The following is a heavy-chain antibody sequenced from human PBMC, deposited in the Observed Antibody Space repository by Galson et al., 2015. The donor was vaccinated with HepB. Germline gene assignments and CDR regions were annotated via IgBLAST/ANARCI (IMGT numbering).Heavy chain of an antibody. CDR3: ARDRGGSFDY. CDR1: GDSVSSKSAA. D-gene: IGHD3-10*01. CDR2: TFYRSQWFK. J-gene: IGHJ4*02. V-gene: IGHV6-1*01. Sequence: SGDSVSSKSAAWNWIRQSPSRGLEWLERTFYRSQWFKDFAVSVKSRITIDPDTSKNQFYLQLKSVTPGDTAVYYCARDRGGSFDYWGQGILVTVSS.